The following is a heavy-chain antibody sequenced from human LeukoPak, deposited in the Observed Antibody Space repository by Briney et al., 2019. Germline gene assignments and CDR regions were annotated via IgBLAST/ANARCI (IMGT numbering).Heavy chain of an antibody. J-gene: IGHJ4*02. D-gene: IGHD3-22*01. CDR3: AKRSVLGEYYDSSGYPY. CDR1: GFTFSSYA. V-gene: IGHV3-23*01. CDR2: ISGSGGST. Sequence: QAGGSLRLSCAASGFTFSSYAMSWVRQAPGKGLEWVSAISGSGGSTYYADSVKGRFTISRDNSKNTLYLQMNSLRAEDTAVYYCAKRSVLGEYYDSSGYPYWGQGTLVTVSS.